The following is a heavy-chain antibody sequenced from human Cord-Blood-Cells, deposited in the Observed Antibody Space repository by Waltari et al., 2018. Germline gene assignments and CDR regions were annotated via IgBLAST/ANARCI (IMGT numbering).Heavy chain of an antibody. CDR2: IDYRGTT. Sequence: QLQLQESGPGLVKPSETLSLTCTVSGGSISSSSYYWGWIRQPPGQGLEWIGSIDYRGTTYYNPSLKSRVTISVDTSKNQFSLKLSSVTAADTAVYYCARHVDSSSWLLDYWGQGTLVTVSS. CDR3: ARHVDSSSWLLDY. CDR1: GGSISSSSYY. V-gene: IGHV4-39*07. J-gene: IGHJ4*02. D-gene: IGHD6-13*01.